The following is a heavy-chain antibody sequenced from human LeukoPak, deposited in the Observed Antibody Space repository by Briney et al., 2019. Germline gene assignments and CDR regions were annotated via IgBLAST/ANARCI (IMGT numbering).Heavy chain of an antibody. D-gene: IGHD3-3*01. V-gene: IGHV4-30-2*01. CDR2: IYHSGST. Sequence: PSQTLSLTCTVSGGSISSGGYYWSWIRQPPGKGLEWIGYIYHSGSTYYNPSLKSRVTISVDRSKNQFSLKLSSVTAADTAVYYCAAEYYDFWSGVDYWGQGTLVTVSS. J-gene: IGHJ4*02. CDR1: GGSISSGGYY. CDR3: AAEYYDFWSGVDY.